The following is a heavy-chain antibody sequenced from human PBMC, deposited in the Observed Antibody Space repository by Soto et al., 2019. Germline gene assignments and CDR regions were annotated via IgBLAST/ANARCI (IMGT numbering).Heavy chain of an antibody. D-gene: IGHD3-3*01. CDR2: ISSSGSTI. V-gene: IGHV3-11*01. CDR3: ARDHVGGYDFLSGYYTGPDYYYRMDV. CDR1: GFTFSDYY. J-gene: IGHJ6*02. Sequence: PGGSLRLSCAASGFTFSDYYMSWFREAPGQGLEWVSYISSSGSTIYYAGSVKGRFTISRDNAKNSLYLQMNSLRAEDTAVYYCARDHVGGYDFLSGYYTGPDYYYRMDVWGQGTTVTFS.